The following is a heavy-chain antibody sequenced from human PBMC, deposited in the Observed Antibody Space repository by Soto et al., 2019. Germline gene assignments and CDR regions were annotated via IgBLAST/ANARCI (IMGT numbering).Heavy chain of an antibody. J-gene: IGHJ3*02. CDR1: GGSVSSGSYY. V-gene: IGHV4-61*01. Sequence: SSETLSLTCTVSGGSVSSGSYYWSWIRQPPGKGLEWIGYIYYSGSTNYNPSLKSRVTISVDTSKNQFSLKLSSVTAADTAVYYCARIVVVTALAVDAFDIWGQGTMVTVSS. CDR3: ARIVVVTALAVDAFDI. D-gene: IGHD2-21*02. CDR2: IYYSGST.